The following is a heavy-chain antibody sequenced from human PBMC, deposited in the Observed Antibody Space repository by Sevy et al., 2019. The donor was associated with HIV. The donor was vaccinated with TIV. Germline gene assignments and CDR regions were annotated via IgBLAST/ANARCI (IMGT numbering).Heavy chain of an antibody. V-gene: IGHV3-30*18. Sequence: GGSLRLSCAASGFTFSSYGMHWVRQAPGKGLEWVAVISYDGSTKYYADSVKGRFTISRDNSKNTLYLQMNSLRAEDTAVYYCAKGGGSGSYPATNGVYYYYDMDVWGKGTTVTVSS. CDR3: AKGGGSGSYPATNGVYYYYDMDV. CDR2: ISYDGSTK. J-gene: IGHJ6*03. D-gene: IGHD3-10*01. CDR1: GFTFSSYG.